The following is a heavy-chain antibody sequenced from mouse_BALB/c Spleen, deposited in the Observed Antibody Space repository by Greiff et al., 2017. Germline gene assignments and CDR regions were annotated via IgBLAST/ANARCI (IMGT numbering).Heavy chain of an antibody. CDR3: ARGGTTVVATPYYAMDY. CDR1: GFTFSDYY. Sequence: DVMLVESGGGLVKPGGSLKLSCAASGFTFSDYYMYWVRQTPEKRLEWVATISDGGSYTYYPDSVKGRFTISRDNAKNNLYLQMSSLKSEDTAMYYCARGGTTVVATPYYAMDYWGQGTSVTVSS. D-gene: IGHD1-1*01. CDR2: ISDGGSYT. J-gene: IGHJ4*01. V-gene: IGHV5-4*02.